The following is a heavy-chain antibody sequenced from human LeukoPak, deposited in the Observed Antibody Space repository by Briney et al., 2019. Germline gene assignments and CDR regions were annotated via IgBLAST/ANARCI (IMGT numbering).Heavy chain of an antibody. Sequence: GESLKISCKGSGYSFTSYWSGWVRQMPGKGLEWMGIIYPGDSDTRYSPSFQGQVTISADKSISTAYLQWSSLKASDTAMYYCARLGGFGELSRYYFDYWGQGTLVTVSS. CDR1: GYSFTSYW. V-gene: IGHV5-51*01. J-gene: IGHJ4*02. CDR2: IYPGDSDT. CDR3: ARLGGFGELSRYYFDY. D-gene: IGHD3-10*01.